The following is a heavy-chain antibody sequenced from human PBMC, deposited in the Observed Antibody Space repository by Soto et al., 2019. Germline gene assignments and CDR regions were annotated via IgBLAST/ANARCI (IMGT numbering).Heavy chain of an antibody. Sequence: ASETLSLTCSVSGASLLSSYWSWVRQPAGKGLEWIGHIFSSGRTSYNPSLKSRLTMSIDTSKNLFSLNLSSVTAAYTAVYYCAKGWDVKYFDKWGQGTLVTVSS. CDR2: IFSSGRT. D-gene: IGHD1-26*01. CDR3: AKGWDVKYFDK. CDR1: GASLLSSY. J-gene: IGHJ4*02. V-gene: IGHV4-4*07.